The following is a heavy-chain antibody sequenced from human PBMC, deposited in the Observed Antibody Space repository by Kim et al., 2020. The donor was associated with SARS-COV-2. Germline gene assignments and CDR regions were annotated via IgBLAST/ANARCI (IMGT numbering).Heavy chain of an antibody. D-gene: IGHD3-10*01. CDR3: ARPQGGTSLWFGEPPSAFDI. CDR2: IDPSDSYT. V-gene: IGHV5-10-1*01. J-gene: IGHJ3*02. Sequence: GESLKISCKGSGYSFTSYWISWVRQMPGKGLEWMGRIDPSDSYTNYSPSFQGHVTISADKSISTAYLQWSSLKASDTAMYYCARPQGGTSLWFGEPPSAFDIWGQGTMVTVSS. CDR1: GYSFTSYW.